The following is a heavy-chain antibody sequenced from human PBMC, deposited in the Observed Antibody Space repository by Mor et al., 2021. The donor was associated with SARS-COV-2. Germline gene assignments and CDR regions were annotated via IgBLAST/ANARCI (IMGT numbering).Heavy chain of an antibody. D-gene: IGHD5-12*01. CDR3: ARARWLQVPFDY. J-gene: IGHJ4*02. V-gene: IGHV3-74*01. CDR2: ISGDGSST. Sequence: GLVWVSHISGDGSSTSYADSVKGRFTISRDNAKNTLYLQMDSLRAEDTAVYFCARARWLQVPFDYWGRGTLVTVSS.